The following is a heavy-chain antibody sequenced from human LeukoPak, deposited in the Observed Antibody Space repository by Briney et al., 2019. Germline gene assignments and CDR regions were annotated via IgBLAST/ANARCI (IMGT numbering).Heavy chain of an antibody. CDR1: GSTFSIYG. J-gene: IGHJ2*01. CDR2: ISSSGSNI. V-gene: IGHV3-48*03. CDR3: ASSYWYFDL. Sequence: GGSLRLSCAASGSTFSIYGMNWVRQAPGRGREWVSYISSSGSNIYYADSAKGRFTISRDNAKNSLYLQMNSLRAEDTAVYYCASSYWYFDLWGRGTLVTVSS.